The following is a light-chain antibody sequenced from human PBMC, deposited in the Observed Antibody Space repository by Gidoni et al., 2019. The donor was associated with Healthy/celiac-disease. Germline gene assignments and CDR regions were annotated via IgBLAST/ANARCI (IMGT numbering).Light chain of an antibody. CDR2: EVS. CDR1: SSDVGGYNY. J-gene: IGLJ3*02. V-gene: IGLV2-14*01. Sequence: LPQPPSVSGPPGQPITISCTGTSSDVGGYNYVSWNQQHPGKAPKLMIYEVSNRPSGVSNRFSGSKSGNTASLTISGLQAEDEADYYCSSYTSSSTLVFGGGTKLTVL. CDR3: SSYTSSSTLV.